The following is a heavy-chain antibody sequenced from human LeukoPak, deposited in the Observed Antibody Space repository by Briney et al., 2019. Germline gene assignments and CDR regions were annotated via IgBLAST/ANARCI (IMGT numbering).Heavy chain of an antibody. CDR2: FMLVFDTT. D-gene: IGHD2-21*01. V-gene: IGHV1-69*13. CDR1: GSTFSSYS. Sequence: ASVKVSCKASGSTFSSYSISWVRQAPGQGLEWMGGFMLVFDTTNYAQKFQGRITITVDESTRTAYMELSSLRSEDTAVYYCARRVVVRDYYYYMDVWGKGTTVTVSS. J-gene: IGHJ6*03. CDR3: ARRVVVRDYYYYMDV.